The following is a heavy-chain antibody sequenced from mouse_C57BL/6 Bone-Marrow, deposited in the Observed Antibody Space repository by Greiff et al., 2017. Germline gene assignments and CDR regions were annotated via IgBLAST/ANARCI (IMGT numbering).Heavy chain of an antibody. Sequence: EVKLVESGGDLVKPGGSLKLSCAASGFTFSSYGMSWVRQTPDKRLEWVATISSGGSYTYYPDSVKGRFTISRDNAKNTLYLQMSSLKSEDTAMYYWARQGCDYGSSSDYWGQGTTLTVSS. CDR1: GFTFSSYG. CDR2: ISSGGSYT. D-gene: IGHD1-1*01. CDR3: ARQGCDYGSSSDY. J-gene: IGHJ2*01. V-gene: IGHV5-6*01.